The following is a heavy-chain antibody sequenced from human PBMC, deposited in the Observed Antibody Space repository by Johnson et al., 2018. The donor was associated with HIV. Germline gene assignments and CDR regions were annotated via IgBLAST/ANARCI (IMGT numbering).Heavy chain of an antibody. CDR1: GFTFSSYA. CDR3: AKGLKLGSGDDAFDI. V-gene: IGHV3-23*03. CDR2: IYSGGST. D-gene: IGHD7-27*01. J-gene: IGHJ3*02. Sequence: EVQLVESGGGLVQPGGSLRLSCAASGFTFSSYAMSWVRQAPGKGLEWVSVIYSGGSTHFADSVKGRFTISRDNSKNTLYLQMNSLGAEDTAGDYGAKGLKLGSGDDAFDIWGQGTVVTVSS.